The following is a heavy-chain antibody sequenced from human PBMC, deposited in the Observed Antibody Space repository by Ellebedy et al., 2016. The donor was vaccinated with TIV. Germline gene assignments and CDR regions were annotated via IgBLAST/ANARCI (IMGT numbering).Heavy chain of an antibody. CDR1: RFSVSSNY. J-gene: IGHJ6*04. CDR3: ARGRGWYGSDGMDV. D-gene: IGHD6-19*01. V-gene: IGHV3-53*01. Sequence: PGGSLTLSCAVSRFSVSSNYMSWVRRPPGQGLGSVSVIYGGGNTDYAEHVEGRFTISRDNSKNTVYLQMNSLRAEDTAVYYCARGRGWYGSDGMDVWGEGTTVTVSS. CDR2: IYGGGNT.